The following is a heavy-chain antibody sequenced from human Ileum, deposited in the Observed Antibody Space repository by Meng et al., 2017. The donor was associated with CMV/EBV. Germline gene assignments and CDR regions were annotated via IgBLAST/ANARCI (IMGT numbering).Heavy chain of an antibody. CDR1: TFSSYA. J-gene: IGHJ4*02. Sequence: TFSSYAISWVRQAPGQGLEWMGGIIPIFGTANYAQTFQGRVTITTDESTSTAYMELSSLRSEDTAVYYCARVAYYDFWSGSYYFDYWGQGTLVTVSS. CDR3: ARVAYYDFWSGSYYFDY. D-gene: IGHD3-3*01. CDR2: IIPIFGTA. V-gene: IGHV1-69*05.